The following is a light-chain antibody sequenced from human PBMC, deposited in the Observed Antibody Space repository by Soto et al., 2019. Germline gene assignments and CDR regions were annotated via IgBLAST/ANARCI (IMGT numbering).Light chain of an antibody. CDR2: GAS. CDR1: ESISSHY. V-gene: IGKV3-20*01. CDR3: QNFVDSPFT. Sequence: EIVLMQSPDTLSLSPGERATLSCRASESISSHYIAWYQQKPGQAPRLLIFGASTRATGIPDRFSGSWFGTDFTLTISRLEPEDFAVYYCQNFVDSPFTFGPGTKVDIK. J-gene: IGKJ3*01.